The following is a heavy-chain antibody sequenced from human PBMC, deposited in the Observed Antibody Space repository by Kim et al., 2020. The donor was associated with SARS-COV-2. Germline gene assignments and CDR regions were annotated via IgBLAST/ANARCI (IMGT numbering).Heavy chain of an antibody. CDR3: ARWGKGLSGSYYPAPTSYYYYGMDV. CDR1: GFTFSSYE. CDR2: ISSSGSTI. D-gene: IGHD3-10*01. V-gene: IGHV3-48*03. Sequence: GGSLRLSCAASGFTFSSYEMNWVRQAPGKGLEWVSYISSSGSTIYYADSVKGRFTISRDNAKNSLYLQMNSLRAEDTAVYYCARWGKGLSGSYYPAPTSYYYYGMDVWGQGTTVTVSS. J-gene: IGHJ6*02.